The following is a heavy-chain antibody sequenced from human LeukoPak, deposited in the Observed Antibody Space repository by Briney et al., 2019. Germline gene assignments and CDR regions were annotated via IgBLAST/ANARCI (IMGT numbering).Heavy chain of an antibody. D-gene: IGHD6-13*01. J-gene: IGHJ4*02. V-gene: IGHV3-43D*03. CDR2: ISWDGGST. Sequence: GGTLRLSCAASGFTFDDYAMHWVRQAPGKGLEWVSLISWDGGSTYYADSVKGRFTISRDNSKNSLYLQMNSLRAEDTALYYCAKATVEGYSSNWYDYWGQGTLVTVSS. CDR1: GFTFDDYA. CDR3: AKATVEGYSSNWYDY.